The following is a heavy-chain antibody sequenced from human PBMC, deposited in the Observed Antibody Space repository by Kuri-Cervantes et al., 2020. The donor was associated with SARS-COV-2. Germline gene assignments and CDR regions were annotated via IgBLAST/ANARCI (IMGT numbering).Heavy chain of an antibody. CDR1: GFTFDDYA. CDR2: ISWNSGSI. V-gene: IGHV3-9*01. CDR3: AKDPLFRGTYDLGKLDS. Sequence: GGSLRLSCAASGFTFDDYAMHWVRQAPGKGLEWVSGISWNSGSIGYADSVKGRFTISRDSSKNTLYLEMNSLRVEDTAVYYCAKDPLFRGTYDLGKLDSWGRGTLVTVSS. J-gene: IGHJ4*02. D-gene: IGHD3-3*01.